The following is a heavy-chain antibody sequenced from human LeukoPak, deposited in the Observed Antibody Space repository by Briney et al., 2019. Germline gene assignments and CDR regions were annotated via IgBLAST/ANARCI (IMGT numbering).Heavy chain of an antibody. V-gene: IGHV3-48*01. Sequence: PGGSLRLSCAASGFTFSSYSMNWVRQAPGKGLEWVSYISSSSSTIYYADSVKGRFTISRDNAKNSLYLQMNSLRAEDTAVYYCAKDSERYYYDSSGHINWGQGTLVTVSS. J-gene: IGHJ4*02. CDR2: ISSSSSTI. CDR3: AKDSERYYYDSSGHIN. CDR1: GFTFSSYS. D-gene: IGHD3-22*01.